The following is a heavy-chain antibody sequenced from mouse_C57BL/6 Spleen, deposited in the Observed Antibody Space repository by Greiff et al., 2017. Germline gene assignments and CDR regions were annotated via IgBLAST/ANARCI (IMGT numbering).Heavy chain of an antibody. CDR2: INPSTGGT. D-gene: IGHD2-3*01. V-gene: IGHV1-42*01. Sequence: VQLQQSGPELVKPGASVKISCKASGYSFTGYYMNWVKQSPEKSLEWIGEINPSTGGTTYNQKFKAKATLTVDKSSSTAYMQLKSLTSEDSAVYYCARGYDGYYDARDYWGQGTSVTVSS. J-gene: IGHJ4*01. CDR3: ARGYDGYYDARDY. CDR1: GYSFTGYY.